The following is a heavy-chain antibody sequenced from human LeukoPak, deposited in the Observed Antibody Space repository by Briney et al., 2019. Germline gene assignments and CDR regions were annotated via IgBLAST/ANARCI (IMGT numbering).Heavy chain of an antibody. D-gene: IGHD3-3*01. CDR3: AKVWGYDFWSGYYRGSFDY. CDR1: GFTFSSYW. J-gene: IGHJ4*02. V-gene: IGHV3-74*01. Sequence: GGSLRLSCAASGFTFSSYWMHWVRQAPGKGLVWVSRINSDGSSTSYADSVKGRFTISRDNAKNTLYLQMNSLRAEDTAVYYCAKVWGYDFWSGYYRGSFDYWGQGTLVTVSS. CDR2: INSDGSST.